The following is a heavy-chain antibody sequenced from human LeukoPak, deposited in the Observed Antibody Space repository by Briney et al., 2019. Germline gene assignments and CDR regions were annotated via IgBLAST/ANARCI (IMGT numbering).Heavy chain of an antibody. J-gene: IGHJ4*02. Sequence: GEPLKISCKGPGSRFTSYWIGWARQMPGKGLEWMGIIYPGDSDTRSSPSFQGHVTISADTCTSTTSLPWSSLQASAPPPYYFARQEGITGTTSDWGQGTLVTVSS. V-gene: IGHV5-51*01. CDR2: IYPGDSDT. D-gene: IGHD1-7*01. CDR1: GSRFTSYW. CDR3: ARQEGITGTTSD.